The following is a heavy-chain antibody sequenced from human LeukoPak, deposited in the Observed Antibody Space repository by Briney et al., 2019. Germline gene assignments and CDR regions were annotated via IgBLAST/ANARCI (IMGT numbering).Heavy chain of an antibody. CDR2: IIPILGIA. CDR1: GGTFSSYT. D-gene: IGHD3-3*01. CDR3: ANSQRRFLEELDYYYYMDV. Sequence: SVKVSCKASGGTFSSYTISWVRQAPGQGLEWMGRIIPILGIANYAQKFQGRVTITADKSTSTAYMELSSLRSEDTAVYYCANSQRRFLEELDYYYYMDVWGKGTTVTVSS. V-gene: IGHV1-69*02. J-gene: IGHJ6*03.